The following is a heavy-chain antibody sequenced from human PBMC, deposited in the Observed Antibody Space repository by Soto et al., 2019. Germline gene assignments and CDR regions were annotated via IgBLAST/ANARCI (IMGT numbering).Heavy chain of an antibody. CDR2: MYRGGST. CDR1: GFTVSINY. J-gene: IGHJ6*03. Sequence: GGSLRLSCAASGFTVSINYMSWVGQARGKGLGWVSVMYRGGSTYYADSVKGRFTISRDNSKNTLYLQMNSLRAEDTAVYYCARDIRGYDSRAMTTRXGYYYYYMDVWGKGTTVTVSS. V-gene: IGHV3-66*01. D-gene: IGHD5-12*01. CDR3: ARDIRGYDSRAMTTRXGYYYYYMDV.